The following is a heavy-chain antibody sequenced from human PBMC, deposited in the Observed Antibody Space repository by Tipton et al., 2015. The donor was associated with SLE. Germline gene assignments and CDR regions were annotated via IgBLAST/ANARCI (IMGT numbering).Heavy chain of an antibody. J-gene: IGHJ6*02. V-gene: IGHV4-59*08. CDR3: ARGMVTWRGAIIGVDV. D-gene: IGHD2-21*02. CDR1: GGSISSYY. Sequence: TLSLTCTVSGGSISSYYWTWIRQPPGKGLEWIGDVHKSGTTNYNPSLKSRVTISLGTSTNQFSLKLTSVTAPDTAVYYCARGMVTWRGAIIGVDVWGQGTTVNVSS. CDR2: VHKSGTT.